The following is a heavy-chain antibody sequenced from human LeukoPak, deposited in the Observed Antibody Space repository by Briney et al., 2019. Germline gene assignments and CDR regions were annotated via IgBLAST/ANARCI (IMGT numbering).Heavy chain of an antibody. V-gene: IGHV4-59*12. CDR1: GGSISSYY. CDR2: IYYSGST. J-gene: IGHJ4*02. Sequence: PSETLSLTCTVSGGSISSYYWSWIRQPPGKGLEWIGYIYYSGSTNYNPSLKSRVTISVDTSKNQFSLKLSSVTAADTAVYYCARVGYSSSSHNADYWGQGTLVTVSS. D-gene: IGHD6-6*01. CDR3: ARVGYSSSSHNADY.